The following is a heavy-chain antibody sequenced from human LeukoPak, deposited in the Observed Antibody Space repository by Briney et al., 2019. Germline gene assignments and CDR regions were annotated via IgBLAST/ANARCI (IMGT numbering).Heavy chain of an antibody. D-gene: IGHD5-12*01. CDR2: IIPIFGTA. Sequence: SVKVSCKASGGTFSSYAISWVRQAPGQGLEWMGGIIPIFGTANYAQKFQGRVTITADESTSTAYMELSSLRSEDTAVYYCARGRGYDSNFVYYYYMDVWGKGTMVTVSS. CDR1: GGTFSSYA. J-gene: IGHJ6*03. V-gene: IGHV1-69*13. CDR3: ARGRGYDSNFVYYYYMDV.